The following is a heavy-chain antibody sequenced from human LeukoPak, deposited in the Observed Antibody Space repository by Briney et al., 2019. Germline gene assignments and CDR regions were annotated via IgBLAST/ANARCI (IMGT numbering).Heavy chain of an antibody. J-gene: IGHJ4*02. CDR1: GFTFSSYA. CDR2: ISGSGGST. V-gene: IGHV3-23*01. Sequence: GGSLRLSCAASGFTFSSYAMSWVRQAPGKGLEWVSAISGSGGSTYYADSVKGRFTISRDNSKNTLYLQMTSLRAEDTAVYYCAKDRTSYYDFWSGYYPGGFDYWGQGTLVTVSS. CDR3: AKDRTSYYDFWSGYYPGGFDY. D-gene: IGHD3-3*01.